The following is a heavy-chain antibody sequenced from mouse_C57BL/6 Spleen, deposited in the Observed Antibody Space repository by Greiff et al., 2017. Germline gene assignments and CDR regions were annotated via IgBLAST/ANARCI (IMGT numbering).Heavy chain of an antibody. CDR2: INPSSGYT. Sequence: VQLQQSGAELARPGASVKMSCKASGYTFTSYTMHWVKQRPGQGLEWIGYINPSSGYTKYNQKFKDKATLTADKSSSTAYMQLSSLTSEDSAVYYCARETAQAHFDYWGQGTTLTVSS. CDR3: ARETAQAHFDY. V-gene: IGHV1-4*01. J-gene: IGHJ2*01. CDR1: GYTFTSYT. D-gene: IGHD3-2*02.